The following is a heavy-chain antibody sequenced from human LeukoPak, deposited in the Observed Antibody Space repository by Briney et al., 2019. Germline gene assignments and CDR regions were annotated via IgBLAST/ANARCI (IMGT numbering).Heavy chain of an antibody. Sequence: GGSLRLSCAASGFTFASYAMTWVRQAPGKGLEWVSAINSNGGSTCYADSVKGRFTISRDNSKNTLFLQMNSLRAEDTALYYCAKSLYTSGSFYDYWGQGTLVTASS. J-gene: IGHJ4*02. D-gene: IGHD3-10*01. V-gene: IGHV3-23*01. CDR2: INSNGGST. CDR3: AKSLYTSGSFYDY. CDR1: GFTFASYA.